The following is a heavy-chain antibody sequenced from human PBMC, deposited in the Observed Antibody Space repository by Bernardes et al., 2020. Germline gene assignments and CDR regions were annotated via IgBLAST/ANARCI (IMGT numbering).Heavy chain of an antibody. CDR3: ARVKLYSNYIDY. J-gene: IGHJ4*02. CDR2: ISSSGSTI. CDR1: GFTFSDYY. Sequence: GSLRLSCAASGFTFSDYYMSWIRQAPGKGLEWVSYISSSGSTIYYADSVKGRFTISRDNAKNSLYLQMNSLRAEDTAVYYCARVKLYSNYIDYWGQGTLVTVSS. V-gene: IGHV3-11*01. D-gene: IGHD4-4*01.